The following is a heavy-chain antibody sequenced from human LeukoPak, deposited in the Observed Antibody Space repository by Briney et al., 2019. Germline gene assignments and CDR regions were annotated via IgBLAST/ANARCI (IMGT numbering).Heavy chain of an antibody. CDR3: AKDQGYSVVVDYYYMDV. CDR1: GFTFSSYG. Sequence: RPGGSLRLSCAASGFTFSSYGMHWVRQAPGKGLEWVAFIRYDGSNKYYADSVKGRFTISRDNSKNTLYLQMNSLRTEDTAVYFCAKDQGYSVVVDYYYMDVWGRGTTVTVSS. CDR2: IRYDGSNK. J-gene: IGHJ6*03. D-gene: IGHD5-18*01. V-gene: IGHV3-30*02.